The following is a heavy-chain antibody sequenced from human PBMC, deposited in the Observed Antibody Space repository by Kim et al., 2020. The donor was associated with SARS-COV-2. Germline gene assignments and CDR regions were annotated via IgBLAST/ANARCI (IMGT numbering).Heavy chain of an antibody. D-gene: IGHD3-10*01. J-gene: IGHJ4*02. CDR2: ISAYNGNT. CDR1: GYTFTSYG. CDR3: ARDRPTQYYSIDPIDY. V-gene: IGHV1-18*04. Sequence: ASVKVSCKASGYTFTSYGISWVRQAPGQGLEWMGWISAYNGNTNYAQKLQGRVTMTTDTSTSTAYMELRSLRSDDTAVYYCARDRPTQYYSIDPIDYWGQGTLVTVSS.